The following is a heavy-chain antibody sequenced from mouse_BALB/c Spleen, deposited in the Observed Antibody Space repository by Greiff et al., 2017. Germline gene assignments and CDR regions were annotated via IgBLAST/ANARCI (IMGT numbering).Heavy chain of an antibody. V-gene: IGHV3-6*02. D-gene: IGHD2-1*01. Sequence: EVQRVESGPGLVKPSQSLSLTCSVTGYSITSGYYWNWIRQFPGNKLEWMGYISYDGSNNYNPSLKNRISITRDTSKNQFFLKLNSVTTEDTATYYCAREAPYGNYWWFDVWGAGTTVTVSS. CDR3: AREAPYGNYWWFDV. J-gene: IGHJ1*01. CDR1: GYSITSGYY. CDR2: ISYDGSN.